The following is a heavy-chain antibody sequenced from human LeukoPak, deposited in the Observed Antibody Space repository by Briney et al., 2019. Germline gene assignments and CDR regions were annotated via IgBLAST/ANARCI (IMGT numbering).Heavy chain of an antibody. CDR2: IRSTANGYAT. CDR1: GFTFSGSA. CDR3: TGNYYGSGSYADFDY. D-gene: IGHD3-10*01. V-gene: IGHV3-73*01. J-gene: IGHJ4*02. Sequence: GSLRLSCAASGFTFSGSALHWVRQASGKGLEWVGRIRSTANGYATAYAASVKGRFTISRDDSKNTAYLQMGSLKTEDTAVYYCTGNYYGSGSYADFDYWGQGTLVTVSS.